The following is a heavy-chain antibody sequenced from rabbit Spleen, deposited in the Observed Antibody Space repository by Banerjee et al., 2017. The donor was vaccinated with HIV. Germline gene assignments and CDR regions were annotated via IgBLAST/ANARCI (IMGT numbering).Heavy chain of an antibody. CDR1: GLDFSSSHW. V-gene: IGHV1S45*01. Sequence: QEQLEESGGDLVKPEGSLTLTCTASGLDFSSSHWIYWVRQAPGKGLEWIGHINTGSGSAYYASWAKGRFTISKTSSTTVTLQMTSLTAADTATYFCARDTGLYAFNLWGPGTLVTVS. J-gene: IGHJ4*01. CDR3: ARDTGLYAFNL. D-gene: IGHD7-1*01. CDR2: INTGSGSA.